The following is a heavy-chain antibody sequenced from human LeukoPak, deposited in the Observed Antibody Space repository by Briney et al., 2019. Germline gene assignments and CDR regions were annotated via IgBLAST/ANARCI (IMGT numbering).Heavy chain of an antibody. CDR1: GYFFTTFY. D-gene: IGHD6-13*01. CDR3: SRVGRSRSNYYMDV. J-gene: IGHJ6*03. CDR2: INPNSGRT. V-gene: IGHV1-2*02. Sequence: ASVKVSCKASGYFFTTFYLHWVRQAPGQGLEWMGCINPNSGRTNFPQKFQGRGTMTRDTSINTVYMELNILKSDDKAVYYCSRVGRSRSNYYMDVWGEGTTVTISS.